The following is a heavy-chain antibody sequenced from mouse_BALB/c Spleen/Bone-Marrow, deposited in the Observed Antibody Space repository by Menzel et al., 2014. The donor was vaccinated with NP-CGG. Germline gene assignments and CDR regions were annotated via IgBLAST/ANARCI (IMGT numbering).Heavy chain of an antibody. CDR3: AREVRAPWYAMDY. CDR2: ISTYNGNT. J-gene: IGHJ4*01. Sequence: VQLQQSGPEVVRPGVSVKISCKGSGYTFTDYAMHWVKQSHAKSLEWIGVISTYNGNTNYNQKFKGKATMTVDESSSTAYMEIARLRSEDSAIYYCAREVRAPWYAMDYWGQGTSVTVSS. CDR1: GYTFTDYA. V-gene: IGHV1-67*01. D-gene: IGHD2-14*01.